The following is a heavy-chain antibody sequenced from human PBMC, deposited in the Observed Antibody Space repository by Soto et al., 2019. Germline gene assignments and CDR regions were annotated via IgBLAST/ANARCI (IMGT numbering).Heavy chain of an antibody. CDR1: GYTFTSYD. Sequence: QVQLVQSGAEVKKPGASVKVSCKASGYTFTSYDINWVRQATGQGLEWMGWMNPNSGNTGYAQKFQGRVTMSRNNSIITAYMELSRLRSEDPAVYYGARSTNDYGDRHWGQGPLVTVSS. CDR3: ARSTNDYGDRH. J-gene: IGHJ4*02. V-gene: IGHV1-8*01. D-gene: IGHD4-17*01. CDR2: MNPNSGNT.